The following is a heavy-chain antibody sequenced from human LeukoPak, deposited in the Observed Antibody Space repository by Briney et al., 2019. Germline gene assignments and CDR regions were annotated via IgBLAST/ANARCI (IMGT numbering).Heavy chain of an antibody. CDR2: INHSGST. Sequence: SETLSLTCAVYGGSFSGYYWSWIRQPPGKGLEWIGEINHSGSTNYNPSLKNRVTISVDTSKNQFSLKLSSATAADTAVYYCARLLYDSRGYYYFDYWGQGTLVTVSS. CDR1: GGSFSGYY. V-gene: IGHV4-34*01. D-gene: IGHD3-22*01. CDR3: ARLLYDSRGYYYFDY. J-gene: IGHJ4*02.